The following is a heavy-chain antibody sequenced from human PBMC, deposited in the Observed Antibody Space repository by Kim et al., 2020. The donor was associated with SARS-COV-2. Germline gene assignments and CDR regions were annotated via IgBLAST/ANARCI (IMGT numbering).Heavy chain of an antibody. V-gene: IGHV3-21*01. J-gene: IGHJ6*02. CDR2: ISSSSSYI. D-gene: IGHD4-17*01. CDR1: GFTFSSYN. CDR3: ARAYGDYILFQYYYYGLDV. Sequence: GGSLRLSCAASGFTFSSYNMNWVRQAPGKGLEWVSSISSSSSYIYYADSVKGRFTISRDNAKNSLYLQMNSLRAEDTAVYYCARAYGDYILFQYYYYGLDVWGQGTTVTVSS.